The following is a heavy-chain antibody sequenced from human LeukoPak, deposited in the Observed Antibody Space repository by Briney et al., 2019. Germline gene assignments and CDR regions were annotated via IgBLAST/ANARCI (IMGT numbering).Heavy chain of an antibody. CDR3: ARKGSAWNYFDY. D-gene: IGHD6-19*01. CDR1: GFSLSTSGMC. Sequence: KSSPTLVKPTQTLTLTCTLSGFSLSTSGMCVSWIRQPPGKALEWLARIDWDGDKWYSTSLKTRLTISKDTSKNQVVLTMTNMDPVDTATYYCARKGSAWNYFDYWGQGALVTVSS. J-gene: IGHJ4*02. V-gene: IGHV2-70*11. CDR2: IDWDGDK.